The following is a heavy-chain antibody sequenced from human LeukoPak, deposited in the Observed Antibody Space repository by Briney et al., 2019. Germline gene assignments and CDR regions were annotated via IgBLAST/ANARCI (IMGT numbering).Heavy chain of an antibody. J-gene: IGHJ4*02. D-gene: IGHD2-15*01. CDR2: ISVSDDST. CDR1: GFTSSDYT. Sequence: GGSLRLSCAAYGFTSSDYTMNWVRQSPGKGMEWVSGISVSDDSTYYADSVKGRFTISRDKSNNVLHLQMNSLRAEDTAVYYCARDRYCVSTHCPYDCWGQGTPVTVSS. CDR3: ARDRYCVSTHCPYDC. V-gene: IGHV3-23*01.